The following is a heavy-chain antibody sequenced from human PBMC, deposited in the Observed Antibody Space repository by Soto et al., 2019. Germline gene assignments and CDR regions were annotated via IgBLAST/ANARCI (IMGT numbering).Heavy chain of an antibody. CDR3: TRGPRAASSGTGHH. Sequence: LRLSCVVSGFTFSMYWRHWVRQVPGQSPFWVSRISYDGTTTNYADSVRGGFTISRDNSKNTLYLQMNNLKPDDTAIYYCTRGPRAASSGTGHHWGQATPVTVSS. V-gene: IGHV3-74*01. CDR2: ISYDGTTT. D-gene: IGHD1-26*01. CDR1: GFTFSMYW. J-gene: IGHJ5*02.